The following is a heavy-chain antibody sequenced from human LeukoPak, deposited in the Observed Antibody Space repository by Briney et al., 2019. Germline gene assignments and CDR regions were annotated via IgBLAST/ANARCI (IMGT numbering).Heavy chain of an antibody. CDR2: ISSSAASI. CDR3: AKSQPSAISWFDP. J-gene: IGHJ5*02. V-gene: IGHV3-23*01. Sequence: GGSLRLSCAASGFTFDDYGMSWVRQAPGKGLEWVSAISSSAASIYYADSVKGRFTTSRDNSKNTLWLQTNSLRDEDTAVYYCAKSQPSAISWFDPWGQGTLVTVSS. CDR1: GFTFDDYG. D-gene: IGHD2-2*02.